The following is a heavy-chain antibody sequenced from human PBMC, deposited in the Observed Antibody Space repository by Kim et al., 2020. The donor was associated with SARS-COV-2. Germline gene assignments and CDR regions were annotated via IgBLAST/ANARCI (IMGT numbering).Heavy chain of an antibody. V-gene: IGHV4-59*01. D-gene: IGHD6-13*01. Sequence: LKSRVTISVDTSKNQFSLKLSSVTAADTAVYYCARDRGSSWAHYYYGMDVWGQGTTVTVSS. CDR3: ARDRGSSWAHYYYGMDV. J-gene: IGHJ6*02.